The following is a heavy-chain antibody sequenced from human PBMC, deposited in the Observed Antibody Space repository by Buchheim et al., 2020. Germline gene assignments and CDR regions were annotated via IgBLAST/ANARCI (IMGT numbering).Heavy chain of an antibody. D-gene: IGHD6-19*01. CDR1: GGSVSLGSYY. V-gene: IGHV4-61*02. J-gene: IGHJ1*01. CDR2: IDTTGST. Sequence: QVQLQESGPGLVKPSQTLSLTCTVAGGSVSLGSYYWTWIRQPAGEGLEWIGRIDTTGSTKYNPSLRSRVIISLDTSKNQLYLNLNSVTAADTAIYYCARGHYSSGWNFDFFQHWGLGTL. CDR3: ARGHYSSGWNFDFFQH.